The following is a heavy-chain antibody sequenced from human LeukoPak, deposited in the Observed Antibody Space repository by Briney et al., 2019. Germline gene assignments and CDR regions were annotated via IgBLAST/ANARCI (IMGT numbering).Heavy chain of an antibody. D-gene: IGHD5-12*01. J-gene: IGHJ4*02. Sequence: PSETLSLTCAVSDGSISRYLWSWIRQPAGKGLEWLGRIHTSGTTTYSPSFQSRVTMSMDTSKKQISLKLSSVTAADTAVYYCARQGSACDYVYWGQGTLVTVSS. CDR1: DGSISRYL. CDR3: ARQGSACDYVY. CDR2: IHTSGTT. V-gene: IGHV4-4*07.